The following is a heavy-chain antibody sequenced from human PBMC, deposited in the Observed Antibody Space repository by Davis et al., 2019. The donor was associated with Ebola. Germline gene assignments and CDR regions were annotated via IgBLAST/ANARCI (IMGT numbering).Heavy chain of an antibody. CDR1: GGSISSYY. V-gene: IGHV4-59*01. J-gene: IGHJ4*02. D-gene: IGHD4-17*01. CDR2: IYYSRST. CDR3: LGGRYGEPFDY. Sequence: PSETLSLTCTVSGGSISSYYWTWIRQPPGKGLAWVANIYYSRSTHYNPSLKSRVTISVDTSKNQVSLKLSSETAADTAVYYCLGGRYGEPFDYWGQGTLGTVSS.